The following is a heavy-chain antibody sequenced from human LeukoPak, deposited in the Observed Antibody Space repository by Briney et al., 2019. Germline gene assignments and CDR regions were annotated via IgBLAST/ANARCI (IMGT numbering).Heavy chain of an antibody. D-gene: IGHD5-18*01. Sequence: GGSLRLSCAASGFTFISYAMNWVRQTPGKGLEWVSTISGSGGNTYYADSVKGRFTISRDNPKNSLYLQMNSLRAEDTAVYYCAKVMGYTFGYPFDYWGQGTLVTVSS. CDR1: GFTFISYA. V-gene: IGHV3-23*01. CDR2: ISGSGGNT. J-gene: IGHJ4*02. CDR3: AKVMGYTFGYPFDY.